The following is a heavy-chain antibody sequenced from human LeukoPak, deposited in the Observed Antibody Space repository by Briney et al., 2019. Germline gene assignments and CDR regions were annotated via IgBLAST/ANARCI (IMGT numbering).Heavy chain of an antibody. CDR3: ARGGYCSSTSCSYYYYMDV. J-gene: IGHJ6*03. Sequence: PGGSLRLSCAASGFTFSSYAMSWVRQAPGKGLEWVSAITGSGVGTYDADSVKGRFTISRDNAKDSLYLQMNSLRAEDTAVYYCARGGYCSSTSCSYYYYMDVWGKGTTVTVSS. CDR2: ITGSGVGT. V-gene: IGHV3-23*01. D-gene: IGHD2-2*01. CDR1: GFTFSSYA.